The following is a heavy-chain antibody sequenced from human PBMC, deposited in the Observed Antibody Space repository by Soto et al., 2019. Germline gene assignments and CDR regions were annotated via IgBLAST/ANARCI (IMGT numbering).Heavy chain of an antibody. J-gene: IGHJ3*02. D-gene: IGHD3-16*02. CDR3: AKDRGMFTFGGVIADSSDDVDI. V-gene: IGHV3-48*01. Sequence: GGSLRLSCAASGFTFSTYSMNWVRQAPGKGLEWVSYISSSSSTIFYTDSVKGRFTVSRDNAKNTLYLQMNSLRAEDTAVYYCAKDRGMFTFGGVIADSSDDVDIWGQGTMVTVSS. CDR1: GFTFSTYS. CDR2: ISSSSSTI.